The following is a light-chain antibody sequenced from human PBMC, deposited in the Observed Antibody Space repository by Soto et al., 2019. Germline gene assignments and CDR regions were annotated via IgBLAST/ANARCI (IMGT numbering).Light chain of an antibody. CDR3: QPYNNWPLT. V-gene: IGKV3-15*01. Sequence: EIVMTQSPATLSVSPGERATLSCRSSQSVRSRFLAWYQQKPGKAPRLLIYDTSTRATGVPARFSGSRSGPEFTLTINSLQSEDFEIYYCQPYNNWPLTFGGGTKVDIK. J-gene: IGKJ4*01. CDR1: QSVRSRF. CDR2: DTS.